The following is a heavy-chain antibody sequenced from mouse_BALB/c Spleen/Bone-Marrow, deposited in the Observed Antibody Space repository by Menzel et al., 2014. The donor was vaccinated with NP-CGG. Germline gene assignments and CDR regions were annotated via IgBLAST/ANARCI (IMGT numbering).Heavy chain of an antibody. V-gene: IGHV1-4*01. CDR1: GYTFTSYT. J-gene: IGHJ2*01. CDR2: INPSSGYT. Sequence: VQLQQSGAELARPGASVKMSCKASGYTFTSYTLHRVKQRPGQGLEWIGYINPSSGYTNYNQKFKDKATLTADKSSSTAYMQLSSLTSEDSAVYYCARGRDDFDYWGQGTTLTVSS. CDR3: ARGRDDFDY.